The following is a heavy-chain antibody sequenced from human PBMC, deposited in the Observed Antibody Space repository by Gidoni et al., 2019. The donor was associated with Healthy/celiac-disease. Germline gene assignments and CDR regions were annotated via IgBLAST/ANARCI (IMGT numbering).Heavy chain of an antibody. D-gene: IGHD3-3*01. V-gene: IGHV3-7*01. Sequence: EVQLVESGGGLVQPGGSLRLSCAASGFTFSSYWMSWVRQAPGKGLEWVANIKQDGREKYYVDSVKGRFTISRDNAKNSLYLQMNSLRAEDTAVYYCARRNAIFGVVTDFDYWGQGTLVTVSS. CDR2: IKQDGREK. J-gene: IGHJ4*02. CDR1: GFTFSSYW. CDR3: ARRNAIFGVVTDFDY.